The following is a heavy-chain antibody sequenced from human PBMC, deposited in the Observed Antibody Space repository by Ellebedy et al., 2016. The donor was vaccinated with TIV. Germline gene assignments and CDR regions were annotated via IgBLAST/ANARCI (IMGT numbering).Heavy chain of an antibody. CDR3: ARYDWNDSYYFDY. D-gene: IGHD1-1*01. Sequence: AASVKVSCKASGDTITRYAIHWVRQAPGQRPEWMGWINGGNGDTSYSQKFQGRVTLTRDTSASTAYMELRSLRSDDTAVYYCARYDWNDSYYFDYWGQGTLVTVSS. J-gene: IGHJ4*02. CDR1: GDTITRYA. V-gene: IGHV1-3*01. CDR2: INGGNGDT.